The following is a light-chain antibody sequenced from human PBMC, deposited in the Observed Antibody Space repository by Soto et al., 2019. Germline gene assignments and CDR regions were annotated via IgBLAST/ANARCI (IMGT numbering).Light chain of an antibody. J-gene: IGKJ5*01. V-gene: IGKV3D-20*02. CDR2: DAY. Sequence: EVVMTQSPATLSVSPGERATLSCRASQSVTSNYLAWYQQKPGQAPRLLIYDAYNRATGIPPRFSGSGSGTDFTLTISSLEPEDSAVYYCQQRHMWPITFGQGTRLEIK. CDR3: QQRHMWPIT. CDR1: QSVTSNY.